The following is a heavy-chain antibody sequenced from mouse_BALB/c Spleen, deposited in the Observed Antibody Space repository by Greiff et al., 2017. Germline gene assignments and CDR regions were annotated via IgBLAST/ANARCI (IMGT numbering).Heavy chain of an antibody. CDR3: ARRGITTGFAY. V-gene: IGHV1-4*01. D-gene: IGHD2-4*01. Sequence: VQLQQSGAELVRPGASVKMSCKASGYTFTSYWMHWVKQRPGQGLEWIGYINPSTGYTEYNQKFKDKATLTADKSSSTAYMQLSSLTSEDSAVYYCARRGITTGFAYWGQGTLVTVSA. J-gene: IGHJ3*01. CDR1: GYTFTSYW. CDR2: INPSTGYT.